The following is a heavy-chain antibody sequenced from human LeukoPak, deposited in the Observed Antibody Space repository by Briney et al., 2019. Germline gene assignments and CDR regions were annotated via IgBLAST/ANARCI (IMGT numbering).Heavy chain of an antibody. Sequence: GGSLRLSCAASGFIFSSYGMHWVRQAPGKGLEWVAFIRYDGSNKYYADSVKGRVTISRDNSKNTLYLQMNRLRAEDTAVYYCAKDQERWLQSSFDYWGQGTLVTVSS. J-gene: IGHJ4*02. CDR1: GFIFSSYG. CDR2: IRYDGSNK. D-gene: IGHD5-24*01. V-gene: IGHV3-30*02. CDR3: AKDQERWLQSSFDY.